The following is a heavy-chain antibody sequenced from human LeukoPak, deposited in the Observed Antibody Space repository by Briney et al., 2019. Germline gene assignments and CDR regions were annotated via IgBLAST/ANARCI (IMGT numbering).Heavy chain of an antibody. CDR3: ARDVPTYYYDSSGYSPDAFDI. CDR1: GFTFSSYS. CDR2: ISSSSSYI. D-gene: IGHD3-22*01. J-gene: IGHJ3*02. V-gene: IGHV3-21*01. Sequence: PGGSLRLSCAASGFTFSSYSMNWVRQAPGKGLEWVSSISSSSSYIYYADSVKGRFAISRDNAKNLLYLQMTSLRAEDTAVYYCARDVPTYYYDSSGYSPDAFDIWGQGTMVTVSS.